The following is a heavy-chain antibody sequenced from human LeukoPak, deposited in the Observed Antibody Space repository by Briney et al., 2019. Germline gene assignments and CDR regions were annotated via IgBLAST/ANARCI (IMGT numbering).Heavy chain of an antibody. CDR3: AHSVYYYGPLDY. Sequence: SGPTLVKPTQTLTLACTFSGFSLSTGGVGVGWIRQPPGKALEWLALIYWNDDKRYSPSLKSRLTITKDTSKNQVVLTMTNMDPVDTATYYCAHSVYYYGPLDYWGQGTLVTVSS. V-gene: IGHV2-5*01. CDR2: IYWNDDK. D-gene: IGHD3-10*01. CDR1: GFSLSTGGVG. J-gene: IGHJ4*02.